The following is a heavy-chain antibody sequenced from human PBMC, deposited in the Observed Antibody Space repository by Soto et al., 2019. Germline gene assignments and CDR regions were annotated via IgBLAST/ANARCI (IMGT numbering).Heavy chain of an antibody. V-gene: IGHV1-18*01. CDR1: GYTFTSYG. D-gene: IGHD6-6*01. J-gene: IGHJ5*02. Sequence: QVPLVQSGAEVKKPGASVKVSCKASGYTFTSYGISWVRQAPGQGLEWMGWISAYNGNTNYAQKLQGRVTMTTDTSTSTAYMELRSLRSDDTAVYYWARDYPGDPEYSSSSNWFDPWGQGTLVTVSS. CDR2: ISAYNGNT. CDR3: ARDYPGDPEYSSSSNWFDP.